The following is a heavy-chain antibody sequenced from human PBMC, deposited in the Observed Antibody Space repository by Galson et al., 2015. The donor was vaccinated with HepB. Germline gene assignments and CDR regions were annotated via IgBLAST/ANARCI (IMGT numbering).Heavy chain of an antibody. J-gene: IGHJ3*01. Sequence: SVKVSCKASGYTFTTYPYGISWVRQAPGQGLLWMGWISGTSGNTNYAQSFQGRVTMTTDTSTATAYMELRSLRNDDTAMYYCAREIYCGGDWSCGAFDVWGRGTIITVSS. V-gene: IGHV1-18*01. CDR3: AREIYCGGDWSCGAFDV. CDR1: GYTFTTYPYG. D-gene: IGHD2-21*01. CDR2: ISGTSGNT.